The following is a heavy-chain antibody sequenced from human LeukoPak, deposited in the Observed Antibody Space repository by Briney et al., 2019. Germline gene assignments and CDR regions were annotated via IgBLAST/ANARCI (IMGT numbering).Heavy chain of an antibody. CDR2: IYRSGSA. CDR3: AREDGSGSYYTSGAFDI. Sequence: SQTLSLTCAVSGGSISRGGYSWSWIRQPPGKGLEWIGYIYRSGSAYYNPSLKIRVTISVDRSKNQFSLKLSSVTAADTAVYYCAREDGSGSYYTSGAFDIWGQGTMVTVSS. J-gene: IGHJ3*02. V-gene: IGHV4-30-2*01. CDR1: GGSISRGGYS. D-gene: IGHD3-10*01.